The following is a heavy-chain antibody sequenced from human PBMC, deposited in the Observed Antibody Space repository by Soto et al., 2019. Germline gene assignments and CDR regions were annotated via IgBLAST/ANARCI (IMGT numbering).Heavy chain of an antibody. CDR1: GGSFSGFY. J-gene: IGHJ3*02. CDR3: ARGLEYCSGGSCSVRAFDI. CDR2: INHSGST. D-gene: IGHD2-15*01. V-gene: IGHV4-34*01. Sequence: PSATLSLTCAVYGGSFSGFYWRWIRQPSGKGLEWIGEINHSGSTNYNPSLKSRVTISVDTSKNQFSLKLSSVTAADTAVYYCARGLEYCSGGSCSVRAFDIWGQGTMVT.